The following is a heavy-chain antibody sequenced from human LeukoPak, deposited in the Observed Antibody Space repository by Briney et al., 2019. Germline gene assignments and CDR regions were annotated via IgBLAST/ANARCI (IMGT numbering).Heavy chain of an antibody. D-gene: IGHD3-9*01. Sequence: PGGSLRLSCAASGFTFRDYYMSWIRQAPGKGLEWVSYISSSGSTIYYADSVKGRFTISRDNAKNSLYLQMNSLRAGDTAVYYCARVFKYYDILTGQGYFDYWGQGTLVTVSS. CDR3: ARVFKYYDILTGQGYFDY. CDR2: ISSSGSTI. V-gene: IGHV3-11*01. J-gene: IGHJ4*02. CDR1: GFTFRDYY.